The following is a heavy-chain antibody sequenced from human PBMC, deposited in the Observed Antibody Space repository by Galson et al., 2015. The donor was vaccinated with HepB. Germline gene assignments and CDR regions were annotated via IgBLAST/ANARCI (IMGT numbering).Heavy chain of an antibody. Sequence: SLRLSCAASGFTVSSNYMSWVRQAPGKGLEWVSVIYSGGSTYYADSVKGRFTISRDNSKNTLYLQMNSLRAEDTAVYYCARDPMRRFLEWLSPYYYYGMDVWGQGTTVTVSS. CDR2: IYSGGST. V-gene: IGHV3-53*01. D-gene: IGHD3-3*01. CDR3: ARDPMRRFLEWLSPYYYYGMDV. J-gene: IGHJ6*02. CDR1: GFTVSSNY.